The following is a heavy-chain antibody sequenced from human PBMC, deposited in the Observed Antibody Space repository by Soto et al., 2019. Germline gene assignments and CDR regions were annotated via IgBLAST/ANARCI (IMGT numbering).Heavy chain of an antibody. CDR1: GGTFSSFA. CDR3: ARGVDNWNVSDGYYFDY. V-gene: IGHV1-69*06. J-gene: IGHJ4*02. Sequence: QVQLVQSGAEVKKPGSSVKVSCKASGGTFSSFAISWVRQAPGQGLEWMGGIIPIFGTANYAQKFQGRVTITADKSTSTAYMELSSLRSEDTAVYYCARGVDNWNVSDGYYFDYWGQGTLVTVSS. D-gene: IGHD1-20*01. CDR2: IIPIFGTA.